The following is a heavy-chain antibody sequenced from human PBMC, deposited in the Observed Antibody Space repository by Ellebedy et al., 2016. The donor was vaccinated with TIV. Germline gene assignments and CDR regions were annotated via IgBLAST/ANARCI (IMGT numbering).Heavy chain of an antibody. V-gene: IGHV4-59*12. D-gene: IGHD2-15*01. CDR1: GGSISSYY. Sequence: SETLSLXXTVSGGSISSYYWSWIRQPPGKGLEWIGYIYYSGSTNYNPSLKSRVTISVDTSKNQFSLKLSSVTAADTAVYYCASDGGYESGDYWGQGTLVTVSS. J-gene: IGHJ4*02. CDR3: ASDGGYESGDY. CDR2: IYYSGST.